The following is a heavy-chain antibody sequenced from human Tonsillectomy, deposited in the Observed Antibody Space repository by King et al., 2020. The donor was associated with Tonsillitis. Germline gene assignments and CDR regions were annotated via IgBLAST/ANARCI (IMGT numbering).Heavy chain of an antibody. D-gene: IGHD3-16*02. CDR2: ISYDGSNK. Sequence: VQLVESGGGVVQPGRSLRLSCAASGFTFSSYAMHWVRQAPGKGLEWVAVISYDGSNKYYADSVQGRFTISRDNSKNTLYLQMNSLRAEDTAVYYCARAGRVAGTYDYVWGSYRAPDAFDIWGQGTMVTVSS. J-gene: IGHJ3*02. CDR3: ARAGRVAGTYDYVWGSYRAPDAFDI. V-gene: IGHV3-30*04. CDR1: GFTFSSYA.